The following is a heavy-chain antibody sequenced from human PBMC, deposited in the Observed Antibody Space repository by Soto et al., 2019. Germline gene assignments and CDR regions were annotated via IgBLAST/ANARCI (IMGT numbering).Heavy chain of an antibody. CDR2: IYYSGST. V-gene: IGHV4-59*01. J-gene: IGHJ6*02. CDR3: ARYIAARRGYYYGMDV. D-gene: IGHD6-6*01. Sequence: SETLSLTCTVSGGSISSYYWSWIRQPPGKGLEWIGYIYYSGSTNYNPSLKSRVTISVDTSKNQFSLKLSSVTAADTAVYYCARYIAARRGYYYGMDVWGQGTTVTVSS. CDR1: GGSISSYY.